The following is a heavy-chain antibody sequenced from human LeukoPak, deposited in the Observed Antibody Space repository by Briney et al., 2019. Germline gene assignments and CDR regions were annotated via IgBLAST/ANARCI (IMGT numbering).Heavy chain of an antibody. J-gene: IGHJ2*01. CDR2: ISGSGGST. CDR3: AKSGHYDTSTYYISYWYFDL. D-gene: IGHD3-22*01. V-gene: IGHV3-23*01. CDR1: GLTFRSYA. Sequence: GGSLRLSCAASGLTFRSYAMNWVRQAPGKGLEWVSAISGSGGSTYYADSVKGRFTISRDNSKNTLYLQMNSLRAEDTAVYFCAKSGHYDTSTYYISYWYFDLWGRGILVTVSS.